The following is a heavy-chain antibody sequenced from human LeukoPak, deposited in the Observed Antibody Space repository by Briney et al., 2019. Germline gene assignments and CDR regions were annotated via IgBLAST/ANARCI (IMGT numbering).Heavy chain of an antibody. V-gene: IGHV3-21*01. CDR3: ARDSEAWEGRAFDI. Sequence: GGSLRLSCAASGFTFSSYSMNWVRQAPGKGLEWVSSISSSSSYIYYADSVKGRFTISRDNAKNSLYLQMNSLRAEDTAVYYCARDSEAWEGRAFDIWGQGTMVTVSS. CDR2: ISSSSSYI. J-gene: IGHJ3*02. D-gene: IGHD1-26*01. CDR1: GFTFSSYS.